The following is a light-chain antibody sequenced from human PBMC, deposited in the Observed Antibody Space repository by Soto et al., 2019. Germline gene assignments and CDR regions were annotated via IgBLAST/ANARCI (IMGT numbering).Light chain of an antibody. V-gene: IGKV1-12*01. CDR3: QQTNTFLPLS. J-gene: IGKJ4*01. Sequence: DIQMTQSPSSVSASVGDRVTITCRASQGTSNWLAWYQQQPGKAPKRLIYAASRLQSGVPSRFSGGGSGTHFTLIISSLQPEDFATYYCQQTNTFLPLSCGGGPKVEIK. CDR1: QGTSNW. CDR2: AAS.